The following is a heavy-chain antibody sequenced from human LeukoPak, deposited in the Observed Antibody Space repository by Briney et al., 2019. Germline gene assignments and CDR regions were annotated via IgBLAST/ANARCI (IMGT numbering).Heavy chain of an antibody. CDR2: IYYSGST. J-gene: IGHJ4*02. CDR1: GGSISSPY. Sequence: PSETLSLTCTVSGGSISSPYWSWIRQPPGKGLEWIGYIYYSGSTNYNPSLKSRVTISVDTSKNQVSLKLSSVTAADTAVYYCARGNDYWGQGTLVTVSS. CDR3: ARGNDY. V-gene: IGHV4-59*08.